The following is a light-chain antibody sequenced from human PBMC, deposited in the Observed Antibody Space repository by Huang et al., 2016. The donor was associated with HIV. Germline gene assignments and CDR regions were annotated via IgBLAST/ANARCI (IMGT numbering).Light chain of an antibody. J-gene: IGKJ4*01. V-gene: IGKV2-28*01. CDR1: QSLLQSNGYNY. CDR3: MQALQTPRA. Sequence: DIVMTQSPLSLPVTPGEPASISCRSRQSLLQSNGYNYLDWNLQKPGQSPQLLIYLGSNRASGAPDRFSGSGSGTDFTLKISRVEAEDVGVYYCMQALQTPRAFGGGTKVEIK. CDR2: LGS.